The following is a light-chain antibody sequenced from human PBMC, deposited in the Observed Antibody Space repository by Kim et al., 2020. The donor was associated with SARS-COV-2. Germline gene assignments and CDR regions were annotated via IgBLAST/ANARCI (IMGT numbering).Light chain of an antibody. CDR2: GKN. V-gene: IGLV3-19*01. CDR3: NSRDSSGNHVV. CDR1: SLRSYY. Sequence: ALGQTVRITCQGDSLRSYYASWYQQKPGQAPVLVIYGKNNRPPGIPDRFSGSSSGNTASLTITGAQAEDEADYYCNSRDSSGNHVVFGGGTKLTVL. J-gene: IGLJ2*01.